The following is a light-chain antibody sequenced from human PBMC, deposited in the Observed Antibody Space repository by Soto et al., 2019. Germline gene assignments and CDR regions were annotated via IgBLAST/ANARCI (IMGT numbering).Light chain of an antibody. V-gene: IGKV1-5*03. Sequence: DIQMTQSPSTLSASVGDRVTITCRASQSISSWLAWYQQKPGKAPKLLIYKASSLESGVPSRFSGSGSGTEFTLTISSLQPDDFATYYCQHYNCYEWTFGQGTKVEIK. CDR3: QHYNCYEWT. J-gene: IGKJ1*01. CDR1: QSISSW. CDR2: KAS.